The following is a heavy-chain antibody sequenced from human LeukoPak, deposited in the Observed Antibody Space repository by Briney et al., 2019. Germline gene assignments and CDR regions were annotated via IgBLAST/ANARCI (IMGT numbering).Heavy chain of an antibody. CDR2: INHSGST. J-gene: IGHJ5*02. CDR3: ARGPGYCSSTSCLTRWFDP. V-gene: IGHV4-4*02. D-gene: IGHD2-2*01. CDR1: GGSISSNNW. Sequence: SGTLSLTCAVSGGSISSNNWWGWVRQPPGKGLEWIGEINHSGSTNYNPSLKSRVTISVDTSENQFSLKLSSVTAADTAVYYCARGPGYCSSTSCLTRWFDPWGQGTLVTVSS.